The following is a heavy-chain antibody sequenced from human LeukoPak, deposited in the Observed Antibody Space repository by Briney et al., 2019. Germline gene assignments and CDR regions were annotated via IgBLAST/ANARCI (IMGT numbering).Heavy chain of an antibody. J-gene: IGHJ4*02. V-gene: IGHV3-21*01. CDR1: GFTVSNNY. D-gene: IGHD3-22*01. Sequence: GGSLRLSCAASGFTVSNNYMSWVRQAPGKGLEWVSSISSSSSYIYYADSVKGRFTISRDNAKNSLYLQMNSLRAEDTAVYYCARGYYDSSGYYDYWGQGTLVTVSS. CDR2: ISSSSSYI. CDR3: ARGYYDSSGYYDY.